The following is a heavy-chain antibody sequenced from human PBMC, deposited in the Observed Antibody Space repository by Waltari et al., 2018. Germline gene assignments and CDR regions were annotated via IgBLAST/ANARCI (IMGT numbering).Heavy chain of an antibody. CDR1: GGSITSSSFH. CDR3: ARLASPEGLDV. Sequence: QLQLQESGPGLVKPSETLSLMCTVSGGSITSSSFHWTWIRQPPGKGLEWIGSVYYTGSAFYNPSLKSRLTISSDTSGNQFSLQVRSVTAADTAVYYCARLASPEGLDVWGQGITVTVSS. J-gene: IGHJ6*02. CDR2: VYYTGSA. V-gene: IGHV4-39*01.